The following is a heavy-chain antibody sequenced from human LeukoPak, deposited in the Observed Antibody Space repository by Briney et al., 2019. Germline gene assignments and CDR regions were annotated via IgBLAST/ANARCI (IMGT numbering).Heavy chain of an antibody. V-gene: IGHV4-59*01. J-gene: IGHJ4*02. CDR2: IYYSGST. CDR1: GGSMTNYY. D-gene: IGHD6-19*01. Sequence: SETLSLTCSVSGGSMTNYYWSWIRQPPGKGLEWIGYIYYSGSTNYNPSLKSRVTISVDTSKNQFSLKLSSASAADTAVYYCARGGWSVDYWGQGTLVTVSS. CDR3: ARGGWSVDY.